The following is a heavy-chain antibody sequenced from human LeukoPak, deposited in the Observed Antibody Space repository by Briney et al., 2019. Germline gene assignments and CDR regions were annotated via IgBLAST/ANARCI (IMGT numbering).Heavy chain of an antibody. J-gene: IGHJ4*02. D-gene: IGHD3-16*01. CDR2: LNTYNGYT. CDR1: GDTFSNYG. V-gene: IGHV1-18*01. CDR3: ATKKFADQGYFDS. Sequence: ASVKVSCKASGDTFSNYGFNWVRQAPGQGLEWMRWLNTYNGYTNFAHRPQGRVTLTTDTSTSTAYMDLRGLTSDDTAVYYCATKKFADQGYFDSWGQGTLVTVSS.